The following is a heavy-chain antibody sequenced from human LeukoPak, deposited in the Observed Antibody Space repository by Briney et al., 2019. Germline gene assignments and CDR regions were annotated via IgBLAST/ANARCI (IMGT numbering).Heavy chain of an antibody. V-gene: IGHV3-7*01. Sequence: GGSLRLSCAASGFTPSSYWMSWVRQAPGKGLEWVTNIKQDESEKYYVDSLKGRFTISRDNAKNSLYLQMNSLRAEDTAVYYCARDKIEGPTKLDYWGQGILVTVPS. CDR2: IKQDESEK. CDR3: ARDKIEGPTKLDY. J-gene: IGHJ4*02. CDR1: GFTPSSYW. D-gene: IGHD1-1*01.